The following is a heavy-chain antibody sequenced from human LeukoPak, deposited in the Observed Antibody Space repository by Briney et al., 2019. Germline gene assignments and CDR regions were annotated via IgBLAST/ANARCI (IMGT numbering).Heavy chain of an antibody. J-gene: IGHJ4*02. CDR1: GYSISSGYY. V-gene: IGHV4-38-2*02. D-gene: IGHD3-10*01. CDR3: ASFYGSGFSFDY. CDR2: IYHSGST. Sequence: SETLSLTCTVSGYSISSGYYWTWIRQPPGKGLEWIGNIYHSGSTYYNPSLKSRVTISVDTSKNQFSLKLSSVTAADTAIYYCASFYGSGFSFDYWGQGTLVTVSS.